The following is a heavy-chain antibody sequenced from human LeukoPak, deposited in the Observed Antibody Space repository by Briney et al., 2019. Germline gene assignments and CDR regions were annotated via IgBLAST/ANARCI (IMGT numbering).Heavy chain of an antibody. J-gene: IGHJ4*02. D-gene: IGHD5-24*01. CDR2: INNDGSYI. V-gene: IGHV3-74*01. Sequence: GGSLRLSCAASGFTFSPAWMHWVRQAPGKGLEWVSRINNDGSYINYADSVKGRFTTSRDNAKNTLNLQMNSLRAEDTAVYYCARGVEMATPTYGYWGQGTLVTVSS. CDR3: ARGVEMATPTYGY. CDR1: GFTFSPAW.